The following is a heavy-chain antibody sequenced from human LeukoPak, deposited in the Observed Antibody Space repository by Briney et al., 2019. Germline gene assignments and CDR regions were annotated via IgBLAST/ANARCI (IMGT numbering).Heavy chain of an antibody. CDR1: GYSFTSYW. J-gene: IGHJ4*02. CDR3: ARRIYGDYSVY. CDR2: IYPGDSDT. V-gene: IGHV5-51*01. D-gene: IGHD4-17*01. Sequence: GESLKISCKGSGYSFTSYWIGWVRPMPGKGLGWMGIIYPGDSDTRYSPSFQGQVTISADKSINTAYLQWSSLKASDTAMYYCARRIYGDYSVYWGERTLVTVSS.